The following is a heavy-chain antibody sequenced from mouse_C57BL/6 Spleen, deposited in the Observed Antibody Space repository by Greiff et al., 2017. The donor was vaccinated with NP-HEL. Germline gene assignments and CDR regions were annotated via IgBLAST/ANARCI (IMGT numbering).Heavy chain of an antibody. CDR2: IDPADGYT. CDR1: GYTFTSYW. V-gene: IGHV1-50*01. D-gene: IGHD1-2*01. CDR3: ARIYYGLYYFDD. Sequence: QVQLKQPGAELVKPGASVKLSCKASGYTFTSYWMHWVNQRPGQGLEWIGGIDPADGYTNYDPKFKGKATLNVDTSSSTAYMQLSSLTSEDSVVYYCARIYYGLYYFDDWGKGTTLTVSS. J-gene: IGHJ2*01.